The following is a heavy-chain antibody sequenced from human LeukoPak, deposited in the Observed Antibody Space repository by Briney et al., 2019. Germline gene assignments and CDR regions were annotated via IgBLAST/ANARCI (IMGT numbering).Heavy chain of an antibody. CDR3: AGDSTGWSGELYFDY. CDR1: GYTFTSYG. D-gene: IGHD3-10*01. CDR2: ISAYNGNT. V-gene: IGHV1-18*01. J-gene: IGHJ4*02. Sequence: ASVKVSCKASGYTFTSYGISWVRQAPGQGLEWMGWISAYNGNTNYAQKLQGRVTMTTDTSTSTAYMELRSLRSDDTAVYYCAGDSTGWSGELYFDYWGQGTLVTVSS.